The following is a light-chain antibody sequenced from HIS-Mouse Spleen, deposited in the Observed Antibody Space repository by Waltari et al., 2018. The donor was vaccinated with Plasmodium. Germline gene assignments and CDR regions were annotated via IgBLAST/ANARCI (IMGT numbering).Light chain of an antibody. J-gene: IGLJ3*02. CDR2: RNN. V-gene: IGLV1-47*01. Sequence: QSVLTQPPSASGTPGQRVTISCSGSSSNIGSNYVYRYQQLPGTAPKLLIYRNNQPPSGVPDRFSCSKSGTSASLAISGLRSDDEADYYCAAWDDSLSGRVFGGGTKLTVL. CDR3: AAWDDSLSGRV. CDR1: SSNIGSNY.